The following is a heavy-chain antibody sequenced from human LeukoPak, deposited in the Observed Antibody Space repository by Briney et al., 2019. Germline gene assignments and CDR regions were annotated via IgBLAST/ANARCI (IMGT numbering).Heavy chain of an antibody. V-gene: IGHV1-46*01. J-gene: IGHJ4*02. CDR1: GYAFTRYS. CDR3: ARERDSSSSSAY. Sequence: ASVKVSCEASGYAFTRYSMQWVRQAPGQGLEWMGVINPGGGSTNYAQKFQGKVTLTRDTPTSTVYMELSSLTSEDTAVYYCARERDSSSSSAYWGQGTLVTGSS. D-gene: IGHD6-13*01. CDR2: INPGGGST.